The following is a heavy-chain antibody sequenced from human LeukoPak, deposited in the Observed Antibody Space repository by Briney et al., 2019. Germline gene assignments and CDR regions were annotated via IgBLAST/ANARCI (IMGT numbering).Heavy chain of an antibody. CDR2: INSDGSST. CDR1: GFTFSSYC. J-gene: IGHJ1*01. V-gene: IGHV3-74*01. CDR3: ASAPSEIGGYYPEYFRH. Sequence: PGGSLRLSCAASGFTFSSYCMHWVRQAPGKGLVWVSRINSDGSSTRYADSVKGRFTISRDNAKNTLYLQMNSLRAEDTGVYYCASAPSEIGGYYPEYFRHWGQGTLVTVSS. D-gene: IGHD3-22*01.